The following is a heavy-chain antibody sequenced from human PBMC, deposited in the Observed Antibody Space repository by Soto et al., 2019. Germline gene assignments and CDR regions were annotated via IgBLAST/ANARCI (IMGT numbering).Heavy chain of an antibody. J-gene: IGHJ6*02. Sequence: PSETLSLTCTVSGGSISSSSYYWGWIRQPPGKGLEWIGSIYYSGSTYYNPSLKSRVTISVDTSKNQFSLKLSSVTAADTAVYYCARLGAARKSSYYSYGMDVWAKGPRSPSP. D-gene: IGHD6-6*01. V-gene: IGHV4-39*01. CDR3: ARLGAARKSSYYSYGMDV. CDR2: IYYSGST. CDR1: GGSISSSSYY.